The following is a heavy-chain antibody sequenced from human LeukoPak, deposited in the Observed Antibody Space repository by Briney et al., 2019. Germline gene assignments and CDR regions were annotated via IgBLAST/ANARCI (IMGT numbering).Heavy chain of an antibody. V-gene: IGHV4-38-2*01. CDR2: IYHSGST. J-gene: IGHJ4*02. CDR3: AIVDVDLLYFDY. CDR1: GYSISSGYY. Sequence: PSETLSLTCAVSGYSISSGYYWGWIRQPPGKGLEWIGSIYHSGSTYYNPSLKSRVTISVDTSKNQFSLKLSSVTAADTAVYYCAIVDVDLLYFDYWGQGTPVTVSS. D-gene: IGHD3-9*01.